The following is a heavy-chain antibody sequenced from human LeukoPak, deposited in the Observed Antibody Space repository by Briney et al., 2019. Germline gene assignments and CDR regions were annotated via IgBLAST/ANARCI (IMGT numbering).Heavy chain of an antibody. V-gene: IGHV3-9*01. Sequence: GGSLRLSCAASGFTFDDYAMHWVRQAPGKGLEWVSGISWNSGSIGYADSVKGRFTISRDNAKNSLYLQMNSLRAEDTALYYCAKDISTRGYSYGGFDYRGQGTLVTVSS. CDR1: GFTFDDYA. D-gene: IGHD5-18*01. J-gene: IGHJ4*02. CDR3: AKDISTRGYSYGGFDY. CDR2: ISWNSGSI.